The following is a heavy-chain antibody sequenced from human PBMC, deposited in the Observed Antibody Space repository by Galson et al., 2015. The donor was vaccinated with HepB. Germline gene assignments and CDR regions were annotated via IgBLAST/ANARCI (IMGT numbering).Heavy chain of an antibody. D-gene: IGHD6-6*01. CDR3: ARDSIAIPGALFDY. Sequence: SVKVSCKASGYTFSHYVIHWVRQAPGQRLEWLGWINAGNGYTTYSQKFQGRVTITRDTSASTAYMELSSLRSEDTAVYHCARDSIAIPGALFDYWGQGTLVTVFS. V-gene: IGHV1-3*01. J-gene: IGHJ4*02. CDR1: GYTFSHYV. CDR2: INAGNGYT.